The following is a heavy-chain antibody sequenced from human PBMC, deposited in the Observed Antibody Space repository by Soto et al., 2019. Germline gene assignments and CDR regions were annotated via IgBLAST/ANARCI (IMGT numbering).Heavy chain of an antibody. CDR3: ARDIVVVVAATGTRYYYYYGMDV. D-gene: IGHD2-15*01. CDR2: ISAYNGNT. V-gene: IGHV1-18*01. CDR1: GYTFTSYG. J-gene: IGHJ6*02. Sequence: ASVKVSCKASGYTFTSYGISWVRQAPGQGLEWMGWISAYNGNTNYAQKLQGRVTMTTDTSTSTAYMELRSLRSDDTAVYYCARDIVVVVAATGTRYYYYYGMDVWGQGTTVTVSS.